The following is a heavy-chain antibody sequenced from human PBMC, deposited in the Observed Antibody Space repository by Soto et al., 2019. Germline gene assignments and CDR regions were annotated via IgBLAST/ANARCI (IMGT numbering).Heavy chain of an antibody. D-gene: IGHD3-16*01. CDR3: ARVGAGEPYDAFDI. Sequence: SETLSLTCTVSGGSISSYYWSWIRQPPGKGLEWIGYIYYSGSTNYNPSLKSRVTISVDTSKNQFSLKLSSVTAADTAVYYCARVGAGEPYDAFDIWGQGTIVTVSS. CDR1: GGSISSYY. V-gene: IGHV4-59*01. CDR2: IYYSGST. J-gene: IGHJ3*02.